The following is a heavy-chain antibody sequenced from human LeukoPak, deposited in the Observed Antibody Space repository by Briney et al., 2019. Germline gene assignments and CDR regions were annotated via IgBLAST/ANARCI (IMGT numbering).Heavy chain of an antibody. CDR2: FYSSGRT. D-gene: IGHD2-15*01. J-gene: IGHJ4*02. Sequence: PSETLSLGCSVSGGAISSNSHHWGWIRQPPGKGLEWLGSFYSSGRTYYNPSLKSRVTISVDTSKSHFSLKLSSVTAADTALYYCARHAAVVASYFDSWGQGTLVTVSS. V-gene: IGHV4-39*01. CDR3: ARHAAVVASYFDS. CDR1: GGAISSNSHH.